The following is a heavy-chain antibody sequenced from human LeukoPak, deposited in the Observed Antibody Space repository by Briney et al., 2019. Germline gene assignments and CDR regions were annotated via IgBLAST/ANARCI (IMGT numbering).Heavy chain of an antibody. CDR3: AKSPDYVTWFDP. Sequence: GGSLRLSCAASGSTFSSYAMSWVRQAPGKGLEWVSGISGSGGSTYYADSVKGRLTISRDNSKNTLYLQMNSLRAEDTAVYYCAKSPDYVTWFDPWGQGTLVTVSS. V-gene: IGHV3-23*01. CDR1: GSTFSSYA. J-gene: IGHJ5*02. CDR2: ISGSGGST. D-gene: IGHD4-17*01.